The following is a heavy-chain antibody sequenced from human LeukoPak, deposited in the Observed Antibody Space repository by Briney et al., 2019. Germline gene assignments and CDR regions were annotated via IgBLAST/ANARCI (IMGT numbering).Heavy chain of an antibody. CDR2: IYYSGST. CDR3: ARGSHSFEYCSGGSCHPSDAFDI. D-gene: IGHD2-15*01. Sequence: SETLSLTCTVSGGSITSSRYFWGWIRQPPGKGLEWIGSIYYSGSTYYSPSLKSRITISVDTSKNQFSLKLSSVTAADTAVYYCARGSHSFEYCSGGSCHPSDAFDIWGQGTMVTVSS. V-gene: IGHV4-39*07. CDR1: GGSITSSRYF. J-gene: IGHJ3*02.